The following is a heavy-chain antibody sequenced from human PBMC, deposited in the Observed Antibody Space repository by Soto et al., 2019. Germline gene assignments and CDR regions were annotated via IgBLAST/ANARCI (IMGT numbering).Heavy chain of an antibody. Sequence: LRLSCAASGFTFSSYEMNWVRQAPGKGLEWVSYTSSGGSTIYYADSVKGRFTISRDNAKNSLYLQMNSLRAEDTAVYYCARESSSWNYYYYGMDVWGQGTTVTVSS. D-gene: IGHD6-13*01. CDR2: TSSGGSTI. V-gene: IGHV3-48*03. J-gene: IGHJ6*02. CDR3: ARESSSWNYYYYGMDV. CDR1: GFTFSSYE.